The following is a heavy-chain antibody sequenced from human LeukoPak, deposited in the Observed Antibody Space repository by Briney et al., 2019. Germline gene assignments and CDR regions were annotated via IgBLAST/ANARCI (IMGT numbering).Heavy chain of an antibody. D-gene: IGHD5-12*01. CDR3: ARASGYSGYVQIDY. J-gene: IGHJ4*02. Sequence: ASVKVSCKASGYTFTSYYMHWVRQAPGQGLEWMGWINPNSGGTNYAQKFQGWVTMTRDTSISTAYMELSRLRSDDTAVYYCARASGYSGYVQIDYWGQGTLVTVSS. CDR1: GYTFTSYY. CDR2: INPNSGGT. V-gene: IGHV1-2*04.